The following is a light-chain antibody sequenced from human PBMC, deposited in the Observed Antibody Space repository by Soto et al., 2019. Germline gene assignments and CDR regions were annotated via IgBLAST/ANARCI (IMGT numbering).Light chain of an antibody. CDR3: SSYTTSNTRQIV. Sequence: SVLTPPASVSGSPGQSITISCTRTSSDVGGYNYVSWYQHHPGKAPKLIIYDVSNRPSGVSIRFSGSKSDNTASLTISGLQPEDEADYHCSSYTTSNTRQIVFGTGTKVTVL. CDR2: DVS. J-gene: IGLJ1*01. V-gene: IGLV2-14*03. CDR1: SSDVGGYNY.